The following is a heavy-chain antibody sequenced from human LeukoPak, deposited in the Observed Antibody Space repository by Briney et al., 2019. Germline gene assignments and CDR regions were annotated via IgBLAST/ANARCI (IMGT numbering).Heavy chain of an antibody. Sequence: NPSETLSLACTVSGASISTYNDCWAWIRQPPGKGLEWNGGISYSGSTYYNPSLESRVTISIDTSKNDFSLQVSSVTAADTAVYYCARRRRDGYNNYWYFDFWGRGTLVTVSS. CDR2: ISYSGST. D-gene: IGHD5-24*01. CDR1: GASISTYNDC. V-gene: IGHV4-39*02. CDR3: ARRRRDGYNNYWYFDF. J-gene: IGHJ2*01.